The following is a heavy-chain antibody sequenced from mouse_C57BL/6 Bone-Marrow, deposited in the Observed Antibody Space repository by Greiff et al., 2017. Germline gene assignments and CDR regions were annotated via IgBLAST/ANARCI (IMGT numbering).Heavy chain of an antibody. Sequence: VQLQQSGAELVRPGASVKLSCTASGFNIKDDYMHWVKQRPEQGLEWIGWIDPENGDTEYASKFQGKGTITADTSSNTAYLQLSSLTSEDTAVYYCTTYYYGSSLYAMDYWGQGTSVTVSS. V-gene: IGHV14-4*01. CDR3: TTYYYGSSLYAMDY. D-gene: IGHD1-1*01. J-gene: IGHJ4*01. CDR1: GFNIKDDY. CDR2: IDPENGDT.